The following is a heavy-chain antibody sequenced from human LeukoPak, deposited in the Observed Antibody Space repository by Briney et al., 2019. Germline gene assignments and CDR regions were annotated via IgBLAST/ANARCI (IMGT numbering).Heavy chain of an antibody. D-gene: IGHD6-19*01. V-gene: IGHV1-8*03. CDR3: ARGMYSSGWYPGVNYYYYYMDV. J-gene: IGHJ6*03. CDR2: MNPNSGNT. Sequence: ASVKVSCKASGYTFTSYDINWVRQATGQGLEWMGWMNPNSGNTGYAQKFQGRVTITRNTSISTAYMELSSLRSEDTAAYYCARGMYSSGWYPGVNYYYYYMDVWGKGTTVTVSS. CDR1: GYTFTSYD.